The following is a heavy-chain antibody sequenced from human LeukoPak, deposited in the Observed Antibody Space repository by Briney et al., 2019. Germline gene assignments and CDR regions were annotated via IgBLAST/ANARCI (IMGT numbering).Heavy chain of an antibody. V-gene: IGHV4-39*01. D-gene: IGHD3-10*01. Sequence: SETLSLTCTVSGGSISSSTYYWGWIRQPPGKGLEWIGSIYYSGSTYYNPSLKSRVTISVDTSKNQFSLELSSVTAADTAVYYCARQSPLLWFGENYYFDYWGQGALVTVSS. J-gene: IGHJ4*02. CDR2: IYYSGST. CDR1: GGSISSSTYY. CDR3: ARQSPLLWFGENYYFDY.